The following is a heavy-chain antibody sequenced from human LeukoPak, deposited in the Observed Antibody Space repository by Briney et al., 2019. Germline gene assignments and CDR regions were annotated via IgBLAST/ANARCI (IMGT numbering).Heavy chain of an antibody. D-gene: IGHD6-19*01. V-gene: IGHV5-51*01. CDR2: VYPGDSDT. Sequence: GESLKISCKGSGYNFNTYWVAWVRQMPGKGLEWMGVVYPGDSDTRYSPSLRGQVTISADKPINTAYLQWSSLKASDTAMYYCARAFYSSGFFFDYWGQGTLVTVSS. CDR1: GYNFNTYW. J-gene: IGHJ4*02. CDR3: ARAFYSSGFFFDY.